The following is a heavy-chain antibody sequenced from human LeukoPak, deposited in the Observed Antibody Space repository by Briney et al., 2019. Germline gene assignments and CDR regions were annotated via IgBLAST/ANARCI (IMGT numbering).Heavy chain of an antibody. Sequence: SQTLSLTCVISGDSVSSNSAAWNWIRQSPSRGLEWLGRTYYRSKWYNDYAVSVKSRITINPDTSKNQFSLQLNSVIPDDTAVYYCARDRDSSGWSLLDYWGQGTPVTVSS. V-gene: IGHV6-1*01. J-gene: IGHJ4*02. D-gene: IGHD6-19*01. CDR3: ARDRDSSGWSLLDY. CDR1: GDSVSSNSAA. CDR2: TYYRSKWYN.